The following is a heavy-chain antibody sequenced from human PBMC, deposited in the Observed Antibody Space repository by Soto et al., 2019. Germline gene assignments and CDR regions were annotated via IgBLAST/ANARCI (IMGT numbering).Heavy chain of an antibody. CDR1: GFTFSSYG. V-gene: IGHV3-30*18. CDR3: AKVNRVATIGYYYYGMDV. Sequence: SLRLSCAASGFTFSSYGMHWVRQAPGKGLEWVAVISYDGSNKYYADSVKGRFTISRDNSKNTLYLQMNSLRAEDTAVYYCAKVNRVATIGYYYYGMDVWGQGTTVTVSS. D-gene: IGHD5-12*01. J-gene: IGHJ6*02. CDR2: ISYDGSNK.